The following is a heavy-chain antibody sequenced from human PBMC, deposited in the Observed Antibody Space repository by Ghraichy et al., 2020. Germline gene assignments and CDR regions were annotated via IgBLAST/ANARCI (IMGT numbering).Heavy chain of an antibody. V-gene: IGHV4-59*01. Sequence: LSLTCTVSGGSISSYYWSWIRQPPGKGLEWIGYVSYSGSTNYNPSLKSRVTISVDTSKNQFSLKLSSVTAADTAIYYCARDRPSSRIFDYWGQGTLVTVSS. J-gene: IGHJ4*02. D-gene: IGHD2/OR15-2a*01. CDR1: GGSISSYY. CDR3: ARDRPSSRIFDY. CDR2: VSYSGST.